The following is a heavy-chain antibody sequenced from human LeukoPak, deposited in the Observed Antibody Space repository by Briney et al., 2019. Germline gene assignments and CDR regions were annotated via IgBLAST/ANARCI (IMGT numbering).Heavy chain of an antibody. CDR1: GYTFISYG. J-gene: IGHJ5*02. Sequence: ASVKVSCKASGYTFISYGISWVRQAPGQGLEWMGWISAYNGNTNYAQKLQGRVTMTTHTSTSTAYMELRSLRSDDTAVYYCARDTYYYDSSGYSGWFDPWGQGTLVTVSS. CDR3: ARDTYYYDSSGYSGWFDP. D-gene: IGHD3-22*01. CDR2: ISAYNGNT. V-gene: IGHV1-18*01.